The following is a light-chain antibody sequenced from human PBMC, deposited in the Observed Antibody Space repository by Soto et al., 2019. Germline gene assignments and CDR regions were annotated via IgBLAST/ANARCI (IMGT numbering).Light chain of an antibody. V-gene: IGKV3-20*01. CDR1: QSVSFSY. CDR3: QQYGSSPLT. CDR2: GAT. J-gene: IGKJ4*01. Sequence: EIVLTQSPGTLSLSPGDRATLSCRASQSVSFSYLAWYQQKAGQAPRLLIYGATSRATGIPARFSGSESGTDFTRTIGRLEPEDCAVYYCQQYGSSPLTFGGGTKVEIK.